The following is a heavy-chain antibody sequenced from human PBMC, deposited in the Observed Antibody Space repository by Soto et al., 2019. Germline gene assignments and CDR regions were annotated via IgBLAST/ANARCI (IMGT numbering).Heavy chain of an antibody. D-gene: IGHD1-26*01. Sequence: ASVKVSCKGSGYTFTGYYLHWVRQAPGHGLEWIGWINPNSGGTNYAQNFHGRVTMTRDTSISTAYMELSRLRSDDTAVYYSERERGSMGRCGIQDAFAIRSQRTTVTVSS. J-gene: IGHJ3*02. CDR2: INPNSGGT. CDR1: GYTFTGYY. V-gene: IGHV1-2*02. CDR3: ERERGSMGRCGIQDAFAI.